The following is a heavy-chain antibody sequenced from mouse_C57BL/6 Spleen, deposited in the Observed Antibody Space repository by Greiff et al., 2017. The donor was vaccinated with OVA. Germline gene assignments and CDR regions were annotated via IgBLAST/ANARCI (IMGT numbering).Heavy chain of an antibody. J-gene: IGHJ2*01. D-gene: IGHD3-3*01. Sequence: DVQLVESEGGLVQPGSSMKLSCTASGFTFSDYYMAWVRQVPEKGLEWVANINYDGSSTYYLDSLKSRFIISRDNAKNILYLQMSSLKSEDTATYYYAREGDVDYFDYWGQGTTLTVSS. CDR1: GFTFSDYY. CDR3: AREGDVDYFDY. V-gene: IGHV5-16*01. CDR2: INYDGSST.